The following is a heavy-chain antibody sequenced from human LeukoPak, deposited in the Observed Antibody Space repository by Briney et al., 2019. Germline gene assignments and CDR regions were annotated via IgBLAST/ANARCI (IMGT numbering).Heavy chain of an antibody. CDR3: ARDLTSSSWYFAFDI. Sequence: PPETLSLTCTVSGGSISSYYWSWIRQPPGKGLEWIGYIYYSGSTNYNPSLKSRVTISVDTSKNQFSLKLSSVTAADTAVYYCARDLTSSSWYFAFDIWGQGTMVTVSS. D-gene: IGHD6-13*01. J-gene: IGHJ3*02. V-gene: IGHV4-59*01. CDR1: GGSISSYY. CDR2: IYYSGST.